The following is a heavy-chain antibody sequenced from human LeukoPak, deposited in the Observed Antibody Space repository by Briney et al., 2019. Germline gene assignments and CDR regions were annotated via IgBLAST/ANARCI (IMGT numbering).Heavy chain of an antibody. J-gene: IGHJ3*02. D-gene: IGHD2-2*03. Sequence: GGSLRLSCVASGFTFSSSAMHWVRQAPDMGLEWVAVTSDDGNDKYYADSVKGRFTISRDNSKNMLYLQMNSLRTDDTATYYCATVDDLGALGIWGQGTMVTVSS. CDR2: TSDDGNDK. CDR1: GFTFSSSA. CDR3: ATVDDLGALGI. V-gene: IGHV3-30*04.